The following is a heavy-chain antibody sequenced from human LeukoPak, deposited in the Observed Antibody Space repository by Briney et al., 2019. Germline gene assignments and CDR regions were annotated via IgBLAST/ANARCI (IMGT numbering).Heavy chain of an antibody. CDR1: GLTFSRSW. Sequence: PGGSLRLSCAASGLTFSRSWMTWVRQAPGKGLEWVANIKPDGSAKYYVDSVKGRFTISRDNAKNSLYLQMNSLRAEDTAVYYCAKDGPSNSEIDYWGQGTLVTVSS. CDR3: AKDGPSNSEIDY. J-gene: IGHJ4*02. CDR2: IKPDGSAK. V-gene: IGHV3-7*01. D-gene: IGHD4-11*01.